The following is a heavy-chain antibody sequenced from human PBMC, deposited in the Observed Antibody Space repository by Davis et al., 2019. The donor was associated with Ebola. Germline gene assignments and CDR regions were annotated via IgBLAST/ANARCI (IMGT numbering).Heavy chain of an antibody. D-gene: IGHD1-14*01. J-gene: IGHJ4*02. CDR2: IWYDGSHQ. CDR1: GFTFSNFG. V-gene: IGHV3-33*01. Sequence: PGESLKISCVASGFTFSNFGMHWVRQAPGEGLEWVAVIWYDGSHQYYGDSVKGRFTISKGNSKDTLYLQMDSLRAEDSAVYYCARGRNPDHADFLVAYWGRGTRVTVSS. CDR3: ARGRNPDHADFLVAY.